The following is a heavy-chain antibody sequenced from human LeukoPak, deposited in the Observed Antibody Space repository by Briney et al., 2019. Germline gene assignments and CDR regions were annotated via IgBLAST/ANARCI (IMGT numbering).Heavy chain of an antibody. CDR3: ARGRGYSYGIIDY. D-gene: IGHD5-18*01. CDR2: INTHNGDT. Sequence: RASVKVSCKASGYTFASFGITWVRQAPGQGLEWMGWINTHNGDTNYAQKLQGRVTMTTDTSTSTAYMELRSLRSDDTAVYYCARGRGYSYGIIDYWGQGTLVTVSS. CDR1: GYTFASFG. J-gene: IGHJ4*02. V-gene: IGHV1-18*01.